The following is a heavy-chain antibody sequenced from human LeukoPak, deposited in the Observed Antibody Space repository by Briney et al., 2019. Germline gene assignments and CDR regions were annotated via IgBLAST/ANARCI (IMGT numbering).Heavy chain of an antibody. CDR3: ACITMVRSGFGYYYYGMDV. CDR1: GGSISNYY. V-gene: IGHV4-59*01. J-gene: IGHJ6*02. CDR2: IYYSGST. D-gene: IGHD3-10*01. Sequence: SETLSLTCTVSGGSISNYYWSWIRQPPGEGLEWIGYIYYSGSTNYNPSLKSRVTMSVDTSKNQFSLKLSSVTAADTAVYYCACITMVRSGFGYYYYGMDVWGQGTTVTVSS.